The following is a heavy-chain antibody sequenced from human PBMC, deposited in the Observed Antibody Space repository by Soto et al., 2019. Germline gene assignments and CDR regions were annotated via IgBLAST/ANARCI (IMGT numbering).Heavy chain of an antibody. CDR2: INAGNGNT. Sequence: QVQLVQSGAEVKKPGASVKVSCKASGYTFTSYAMHWVRQAPGQRLEWMGWINAGNGNTKYSQKFQGRVTITRDTSASTAYMELSSLRSEDTAVYYCARAFGIAAAGMDYWGQGTLVTVSS. D-gene: IGHD6-13*01. CDR1: GYTFTSYA. V-gene: IGHV1-3*01. CDR3: ARAFGIAAAGMDY. J-gene: IGHJ4*02.